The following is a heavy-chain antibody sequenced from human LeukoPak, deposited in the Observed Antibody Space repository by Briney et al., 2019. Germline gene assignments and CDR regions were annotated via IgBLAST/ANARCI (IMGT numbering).Heavy chain of an antibody. J-gene: IGHJ4*02. Sequence: GGSLRLSCAASGFTLSTYWMGWVRQAPGKGLEWVANINQGGSDKYYVDSVKGRFTISRDNAKNSLYLQVNNLRAEDTAVYYCARDSTIYGGFFDYWGQGTLVTVSS. D-gene: IGHD4-17*01. CDR3: ARDSTIYGGFFDY. CDR1: GFTLSTYW. CDR2: INQGGSDK. V-gene: IGHV3-7*01.